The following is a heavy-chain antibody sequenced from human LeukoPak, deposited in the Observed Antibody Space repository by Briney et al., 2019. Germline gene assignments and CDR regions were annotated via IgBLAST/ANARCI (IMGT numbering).Heavy chain of an antibody. V-gene: IGHV4-30-2*01. CDR2: IYHSGST. J-gene: IGHJ4*02. CDR3: ARGPYYYDSSGYIDY. D-gene: IGHD3-22*01. CDR1: GGSISSGGYS. Sequence: PSETLSLTCAVSGGSISSGGYSWSWIRQPPGKGLEWIGYIYHSGSTYYNPSLKSRVTIPVDRSKNQFSLKLSSVTAADTAVYYCARGPYYYDSSGYIDYWGQGTLVTVSS.